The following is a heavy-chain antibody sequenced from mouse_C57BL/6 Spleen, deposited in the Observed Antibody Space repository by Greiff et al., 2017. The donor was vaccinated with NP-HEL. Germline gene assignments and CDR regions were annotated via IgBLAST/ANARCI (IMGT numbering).Heavy chain of an antibody. V-gene: IGHV1-55*01. D-gene: IGHD2-5*01. Sequence: VQLQQSGAELVKPGASVKMSCKASGYTFTSYWITWVKQRPGQGLEWIGDIYPGSGSTNYNEKFKSKATLTVDTSSSTAYMQLSSLTSEDSAVYYCARWAYDSNYYAMDYWGQGTSVTVSS. CDR2: IYPGSGST. J-gene: IGHJ4*01. CDR1: GYTFTSYW. CDR3: ARWAYDSNYYAMDY.